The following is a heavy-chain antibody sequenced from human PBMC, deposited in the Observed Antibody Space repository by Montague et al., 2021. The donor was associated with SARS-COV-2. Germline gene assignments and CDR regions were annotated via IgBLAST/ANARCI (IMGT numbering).Heavy chain of an antibody. CDR2: IYYSGST. Sequence: SETLSLTCAVYGGSFSGYYRSWIRQPPGKGLEWIGSIYYSGSTYYNPSLKSRVTISVDTSNNQFSLRLSSVTAADTAVYYCARMIVQHAGMDVWGQGTTVTVSS. D-gene: IGHD3-22*01. CDR1: GGSFSGYY. V-gene: IGHV4-34*01. CDR3: ARMIVQHAGMDV. J-gene: IGHJ6*02.